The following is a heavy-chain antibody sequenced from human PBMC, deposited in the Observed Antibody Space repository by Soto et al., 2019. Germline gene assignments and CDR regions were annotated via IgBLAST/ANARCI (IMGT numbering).Heavy chain of an antibody. Sequence: GASVKVSCKASGYTFTSYVISWVRQAPGQGLEWMGWISAYNGNTNYAQKLQGRVTMTTDTSTSTAYMELNSLIADDTAVYYCAKSLSASPNYFFDYWGQGTLVTVSS. J-gene: IGHJ4*02. V-gene: IGHV1-18*01. CDR3: AKSLSASPNYFFDY. CDR1: GYTFTSYV. CDR2: ISAYNGNT.